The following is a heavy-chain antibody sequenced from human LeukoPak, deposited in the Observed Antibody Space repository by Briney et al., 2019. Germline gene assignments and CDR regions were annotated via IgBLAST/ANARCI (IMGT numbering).Heavy chain of an antibody. Sequence: ASVKVSCKASGYTFTSYYMHWVRQAPGQGLEWMGIINPSGGSTSYAQKFQGRDTMTRDTSTSTAYMELRSLRSDDTAVYYCARDGTGDYDPQFDYWGQGTLVTVSS. D-gene: IGHD4-17*01. CDR2: INPSGGST. V-gene: IGHV1-46*01. J-gene: IGHJ4*02. CDR3: ARDGTGDYDPQFDY. CDR1: GYTFTSYY.